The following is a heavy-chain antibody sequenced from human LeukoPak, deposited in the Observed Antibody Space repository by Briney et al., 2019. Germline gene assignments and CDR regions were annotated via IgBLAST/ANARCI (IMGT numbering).Heavy chain of an antibody. CDR3: AKNQYISGPRIDN. Sequence: GGSLRLSCAASGFTFNKYGMSWVRQAPGKGLEYVSDISDSGLNTYYADSVKGRFTISRDTSKNTLCLQMNSLRAEDTAVYYCAKNQYISGPRIDNWGQGTLVTVSS. J-gene: IGHJ4*02. V-gene: IGHV3-23*01. D-gene: IGHD5-18*01. CDR2: ISDSGLNT. CDR1: GFTFNKYG.